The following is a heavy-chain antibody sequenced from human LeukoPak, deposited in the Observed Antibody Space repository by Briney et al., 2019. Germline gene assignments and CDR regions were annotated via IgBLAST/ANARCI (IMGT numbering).Heavy chain of an antibody. CDR1: GYTFTGYY. CDR3: AREYCSSTSCAYGDFDY. V-gene: IGHV1-2*02. Sequence: ASVKVSYKASGYTFTGYYMHWVRQAPGQGLEWMGWINPNSGGTNYALKFQGRVTMTRDTSISTAYMELSRLRSDDTAVYYCAREYCSSTSCAYGDFDYWGQGTLVTVSS. J-gene: IGHJ4*02. CDR2: INPNSGGT. D-gene: IGHD2-2*01.